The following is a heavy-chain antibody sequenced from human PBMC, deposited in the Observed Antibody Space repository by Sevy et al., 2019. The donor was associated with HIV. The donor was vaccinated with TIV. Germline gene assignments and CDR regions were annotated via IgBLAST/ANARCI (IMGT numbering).Heavy chain of an antibody. CDR2: FDPQDVKT. CDR1: GYTLTKLS. J-gene: IGHJ5*02. CDR3: ATVGLRYFSGSSSYQGDWFDP. V-gene: IGHV1-24*01. D-gene: IGHD2-15*01. Sequence: ASVKVSCKVSGYTLTKLSIDWVRQAPGKALEWMGEFDPQDVKTISSQRFQGRLTMTVDTSTDTAYMELNSLTSEDTAVYYCATVGLRYFSGSSSYQGDWFDPWGQGTLVTVSS.